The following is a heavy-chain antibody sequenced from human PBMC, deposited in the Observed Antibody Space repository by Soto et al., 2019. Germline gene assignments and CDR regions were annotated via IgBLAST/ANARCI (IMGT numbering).Heavy chain of an antibody. Sequence: RASVKVSCKASGGTFSSYAISWVRQAPGQGLEWMGGIIPIFGTANYAQKFQGRVTITADESTSTAYMELSSLRSEDTAVYYCARVTVVVPAADYYYGMDVWGQGTTVTVSS. CDR1: GGTFSSYA. D-gene: IGHD2-2*01. CDR3: ARVTVVVPAADYYYGMDV. J-gene: IGHJ6*02. V-gene: IGHV1-69*13. CDR2: IIPIFGTA.